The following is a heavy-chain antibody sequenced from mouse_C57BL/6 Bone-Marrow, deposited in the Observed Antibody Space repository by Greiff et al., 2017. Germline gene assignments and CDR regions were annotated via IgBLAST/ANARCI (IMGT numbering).Heavy chain of an antibody. V-gene: IGHV1-50*01. D-gene: IGHD1-1*02. CDR2: IDPSDSYT. CDR1: GYTFTSYW. J-gene: IGHJ2*01. CDR3: ARQGGIY. Sequence: VQLQQPGAELVKPGASVKLSCKASGYTFTSYWMQWVKQRPGQGLEWIGEIDPSDSYTNYNQKFKGKATLTVDTSSSTAYMQLSSLTSEDSAVYYCARQGGIYWGQGTTLTVSS.